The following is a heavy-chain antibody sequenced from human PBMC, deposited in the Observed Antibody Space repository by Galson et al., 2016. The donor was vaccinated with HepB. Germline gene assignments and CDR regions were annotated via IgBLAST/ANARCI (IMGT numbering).Heavy chain of an antibody. D-gene: IGHD5-18*01. V-gene: IGHV3-21*01. CDR2: ISSSSYI. CDR3: ARDTARDPFDY. J-gene: IGHJ4*02. Sequence: SLRLSCAASGFTFSSYSMNWVRQAPGKGLEWVSSISSSSYIYYADSVKGRFTISRDNTKNSLYLQMNSLRAEDTAVYYCARDTARDPFDYWGQGTLVTVSS. CDR1: GFTFSSYS.